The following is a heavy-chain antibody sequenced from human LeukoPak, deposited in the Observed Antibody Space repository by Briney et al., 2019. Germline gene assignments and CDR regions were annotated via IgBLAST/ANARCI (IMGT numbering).Heavy chain of an antibody. V-gene: IGHV5-51*01. CDR3: ARRLCYYDSSGYYSAGPSHFDY. CDR1: GYSFTSYW. D-gene: IGHD3-22*01. Sequence: GESLKISCKGSGYSFTSYWIGWVRQMPGKGLEWMGIIYPGDSDTRYSPSFQGQVTISADKSISTAYLQWSSLKASDTAMYYCARRLCYYDSSGYYSAGPSHFDYWGQGTLVTVSS. J-gene: IGHJ4*02. CDR2: IYPGDSDT.